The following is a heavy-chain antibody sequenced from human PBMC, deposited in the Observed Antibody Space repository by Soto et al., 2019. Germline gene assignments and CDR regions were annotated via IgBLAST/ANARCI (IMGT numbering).Heavy chain of an antibody. CDR2: INPSGGST. V-gene: IGHV1-46*01. CDR1: GYTFTSYY. J-gene: IGHJ6*02. Sequence: ASVKVSCKASGYTFTSYYMHWVRQAPGQGLEWMGIINPSGGSTSYAQKFQGRVTMTRDTSTSTVYMELSSLRSEDTAVYYCARDPRVTVTTVTGSYGMDVWGQGTTVTVSS. CDR3: ARDPRVTVTTVTGSYGMDV. D-gene: IGHD4-4*01.